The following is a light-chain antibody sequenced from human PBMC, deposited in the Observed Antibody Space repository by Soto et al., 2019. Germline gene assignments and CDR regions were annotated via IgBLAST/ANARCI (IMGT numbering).Light chain of an antibody. J-gene: IGKJ5*01. Sequence: DMHMTQSPSSLSAYIGDRVTITCMASPSISFSLNWYQQKPVKAPKLLFYAASILQSGAPSRFSGRGSGTDFTFTMSSLEPEDFAAYYWQQSYRTPTVNFGQRTRLGIK. CDR3: QQSYRTPTVN. CDR2: AAS. V-gene: IGKV1-39*01. CDR1: PSISFS.